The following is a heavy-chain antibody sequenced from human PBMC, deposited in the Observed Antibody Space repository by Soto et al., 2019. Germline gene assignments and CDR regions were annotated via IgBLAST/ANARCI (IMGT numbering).Heavy chain of an antibody. D-gene: IGHD4-17*01. Sequence: QLQLQESGPGLVKPSETLSLTCTVSGGSISSSGYYWGWIRQPPEKGLEWIGSNNYSGTTYYNPAHNRRVTVSSDTSRDQSTLTLSSVTAADTAVFSCARMVAGYGGRSFDYWGQGTLVTVSS. CDR3: ARMVAGYGGRSFDY. CDR2: NNYSGTT. J-gene: IGHJ4*02. CDR1: GGSISSSGYY. V-gene: IGHV4-39*01.